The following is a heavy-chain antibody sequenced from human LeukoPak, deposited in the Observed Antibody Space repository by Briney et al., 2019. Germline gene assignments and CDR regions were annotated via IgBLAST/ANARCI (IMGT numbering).Heavy chain of an antibody. D-gene: IGHD2-15*01. J-gene: IGHJ6*02. V-gene: IGHV3-21*01. CDR3: ARDRVAIYYYYGMDV. CDR1: GFTFSSYS. Sequence: GGSLRLSCAASGFTFSSYSMNRVRQAPGKGLEWVSSISSSSSYIYYADSVKGRFTISRDNAKNSLYLQMNSLRAEDTAMYYCARDRVAIYYYYGMDVWGQGTTVTVSS. CDR2: ISSSSSYI.